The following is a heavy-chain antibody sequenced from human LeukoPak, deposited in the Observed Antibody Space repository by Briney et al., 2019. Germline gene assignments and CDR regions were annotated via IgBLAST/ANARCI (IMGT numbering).Heavy chain of an antibody. V-gene: IGHV3-23*01. CDR1: GFSFSVYG. CDR3: AKGDNGDYGSSRYYYYMDV. Sequence: GGSLRLSCAASGFSFSVYGMNWVRQAPGKGLEWVSAISGSRGSTYYADSVKGRFTISRDNSKNTLYLQMNSLRAEDTAVYYCAKGDNGDYGSSRYYYYMDVWGKGTTVTVSS. CDR2: ISGSRGST. J-gene: IGHJ6*03. D-gene: IGHD2-21*01.